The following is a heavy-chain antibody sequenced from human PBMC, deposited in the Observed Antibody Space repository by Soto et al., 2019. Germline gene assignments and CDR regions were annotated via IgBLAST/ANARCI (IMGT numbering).Heavy chain of an antibody. Sequence: PGDSLKISCAASGFTISSDGISWIRVSAGKGVEWVAVISGGGDPPSSTPSVKGRFTISRADFRNTLYLQMNRLRPEATAIYYCAKLRDFVVLPAGILDYWGPGPLVTVSS. V-gene: IGHV3-23*01. CDR1: GFTISSDG. CDR3: AKLRDFVVLPAGILDY. J-gene: IGHJ4*02. D-gene: IGHD2-8*01. CDR2: ISGGGDPP.